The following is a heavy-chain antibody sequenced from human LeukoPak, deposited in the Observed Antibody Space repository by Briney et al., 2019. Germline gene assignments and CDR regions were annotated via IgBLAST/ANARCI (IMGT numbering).Heavy chain of an antibody. J-gene: IGHJ5*01. CDR2: ISAYNGNT. V-gene: IGHV1-18*01. D-gene: IGHD2-2*01. CDR3: ARGYCSSTTCASYYNWFDS. CDR1: GYTFTSYG. Sequence: ASVKVSCKASGYTFTSYGISWVRQAPGQGLEWMGWISAYNGNTNYAQKLQGRVTMTTDTSTSTAYMELRSLRSDDTAVYYCARGYCSSTTCASYYNWFDSWGQGTLVTVSS.